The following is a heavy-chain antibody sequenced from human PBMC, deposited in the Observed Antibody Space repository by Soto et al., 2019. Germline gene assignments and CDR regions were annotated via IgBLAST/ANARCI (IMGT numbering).Heavy chain of an antibody. V-gene: IGHV1-18*01. Sequence: QVLLVQYGAEVKKPGDSVKVSCKASGYTFTSHGISWVRQAPGQGLEWMGWISAYNGDTNYAQKLQGRVTLTTDTATSTAYMEVRCLRSEDTAVYYCAIMFRGANIDYYHYLDVWGKWTTVTVSS. D-gene: IGHD3-10*01. CDR2: ISAYNGDT. CDR3: AIMFRGANIDYYHYLDV. CDR1: GYTFTSHG. J-gene: IGHJ6*03.